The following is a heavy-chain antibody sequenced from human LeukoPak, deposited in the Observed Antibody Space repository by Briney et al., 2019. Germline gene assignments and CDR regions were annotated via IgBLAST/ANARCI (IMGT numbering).Heavy chain of an antibody. CDR3: ARHAPYCSGGSCYLYYYYMDV. V-gene: IGHV5-51*01. J-gene: IGHJ6*03. D-gene: IGHD2-15*01. CDR2: IYPGDSDT. Sequence: GESLRISCKGSGYSFTSYWIGWVRQMPGKGLELMGIIYPGDSDTRYSPSFQGQVTISADKSISTAYLQWSSLKASDTAMYYCARHAPYCSGGSCYLYYYYMDVWGKGTTVTVSS. CDR1: GYSFTSYW.